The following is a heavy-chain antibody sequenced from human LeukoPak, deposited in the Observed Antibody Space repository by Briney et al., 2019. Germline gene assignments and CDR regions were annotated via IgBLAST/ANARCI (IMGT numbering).Heavy chain of an antibody. J-gene: IGHJ4*02. V-gene: IGHV3-33*01. CDR3: ARDLEGDFDY. CDR1: GFTFSSYG. D-gene: IGHD3-16*01. Sequence: GGSLRLPCAASGFTFSSYGMHWVRQAPGKGLEWVAVIWYDGSNKYYADSVKGRFTISRDNSKNALYLQMNSLRAEDTAVYYCARDLEGDFDYWGQGTLVTVSS. CDR2: IWYDGSNK.